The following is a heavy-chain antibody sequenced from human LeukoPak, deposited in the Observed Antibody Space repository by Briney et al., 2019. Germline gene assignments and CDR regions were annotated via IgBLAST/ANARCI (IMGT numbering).Heavy chain of an antibody. CDR1: GFAFSNAW. J-gene: IGHJ4*02. V-gene: IGHV3-15*01. D-gene: IGHD1-26*01. CDR3: TRLIVGAIDY. Sequence: GGSLRLSCAASGFAFSNAWMSWVRQAPGKGREWVGRIKSKTDDGTTDYAAPVKGGFTISRDNAKNSLYLQMNSLRVEDTAVYYCTRLIVGAIDYWGQGTLVTVSS. CDR2: IKSKTDDGTT.